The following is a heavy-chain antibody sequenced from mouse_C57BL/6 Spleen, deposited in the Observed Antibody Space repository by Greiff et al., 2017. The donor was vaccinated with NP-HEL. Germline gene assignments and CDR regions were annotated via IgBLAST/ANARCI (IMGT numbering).Heavy chain of an antibody. Sequence: EVMLVESGAELVRPGASVKLSCTASGFNIKDDYMHWVKQRPEQGLEWIGWIDPENGDTEYASKFQGKATITADTSSNTAYLQLSSLTSEDTAVYYCTGDYDGFAYWGQGTLVTVSA. CDR3: TGDYDGFAY. CDR2: IDPENGDT. D-gene: IGHD2-4*01. V-gene: IGHV14-4*01. J-gene: IGHJ3*01. CDR1: GFNIKDDY.